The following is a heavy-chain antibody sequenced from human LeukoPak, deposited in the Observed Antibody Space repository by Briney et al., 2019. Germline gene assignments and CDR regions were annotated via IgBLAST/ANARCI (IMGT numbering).Heavy chain of an antibody. Sequence: SQILSLTCAISGDSVSSNSVTWNWIRQSPSRGLEWLGRTYYRSTWYNDYAVSVRGRITVNPDTSKNQFSLHLNSVTPEDTAVYYCARAHGPWTTVTTDSWFDPWGQGTLVTVSS. J-gene: IGHJ5*02. CDR3: ARAHGPWTTVTTDSWFDP. V-gene: IGHV6-1*01. D-gene: IGHD4-17*01. CDR2: TYYRSTWYN. CDR1: GDSVSSNSVT.